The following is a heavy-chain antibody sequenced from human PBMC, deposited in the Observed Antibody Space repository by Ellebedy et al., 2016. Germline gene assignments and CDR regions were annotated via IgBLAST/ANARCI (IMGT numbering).Heavy chain of an antibody. D-gene: IGHD3-16*01. CDR1: GFMLSYYW. V-gene: IGHV3-7*01. CDR3: ARDPLGPEIYGV. Sequence: GESLKISXDASGFMLSYYWMGWVRQAPGKGLEWVAHINQHGSHQYYVDSVKGRFTISRDDAKNSLYLQMNSLRVEDTAVYYCARDPLGPEIYGVWGKGTTVTVSS. J-gene: IGHJ6*04. CDR2: INQHGSHQ.